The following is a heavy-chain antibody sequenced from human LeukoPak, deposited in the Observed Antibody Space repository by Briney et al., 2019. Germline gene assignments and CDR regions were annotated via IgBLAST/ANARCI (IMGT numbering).Heavy chain of an antibody. CDR1: GFTFSSYG. J-gene: IGHJ4*02. CDR3: AKDGVGYDSSGYYQYFDY. Sequence: GGSLRLSCAASGFTFSSYGMHWVRQAPGKGLEWVAVISYDGSNKYYADSVKGRFTISRDNSKNTLYLRMNSLRAEDTAVYYCAKDGVGYDSSGYYQYFDYWGQGTLVTVSS. D-gene: IGHD3-22*01. V-gene: IGHV3-30*18. CDR2: ISYDGSNK.